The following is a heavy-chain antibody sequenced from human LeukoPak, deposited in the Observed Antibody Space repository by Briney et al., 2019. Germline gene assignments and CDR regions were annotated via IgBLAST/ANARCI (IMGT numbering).Heavy chain of an antibody. J-gene: IGHJ4*02. CDR2: ISGSGGST. CDR3: ASRPFGEHYFDY. D-gene: IGHD3-10*01. CDR1: GFTFSSYA. Sequence: PGRSLRLSCAASGFTFSSYAMSWVRQAPGKGLEWVSAISGSGGSTYYADSGKGRFTISRDNSKNTLYLQMNSLRAEDTAVYYCASRPFGEHYFDYWGQGTLVTVSS. V-gene: IGHV3-23*01.